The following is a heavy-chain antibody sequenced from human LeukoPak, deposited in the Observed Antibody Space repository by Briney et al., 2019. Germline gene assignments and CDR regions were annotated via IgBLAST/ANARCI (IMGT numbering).Heavy chain of an antibody. Sequence: PSETLSLTCTVSGGSISSYYWSWIRQPPGKGLEWIGYIYYSGSTNYNPSLKSRVTISVDTSKNQFSLKLSSVTAADTAVYYCARHSSYSSDYWGQGTLVTVSS. CDR2: IYYSGST. V-gene: IGHV4-59*08. D-gene: IGHD6-13*01. CDR1: GGSISSYY. J-gene: IGHJ4*02. CDR3: ARHSSYSSDY.